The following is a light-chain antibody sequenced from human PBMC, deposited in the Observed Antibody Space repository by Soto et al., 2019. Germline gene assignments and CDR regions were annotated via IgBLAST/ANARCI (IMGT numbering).Light chain of an antibody. CDR2: EVT. V-gene: IGLV2-14*01. Sequence: QSALAQPASVSGSPGQSINISCAGTNRDVGGYNYVSWYQQYPGKAPKLIIYEVTYRPSGVSNRFSGSKSGNTASLTISGLQAEDEADYYCSSYSSSSALDVIFGGGTKVTVL. CDR1: NRDVGGYNY. CDR3: SSYSSSSALDVI. J-gene: IGLJ2*01.